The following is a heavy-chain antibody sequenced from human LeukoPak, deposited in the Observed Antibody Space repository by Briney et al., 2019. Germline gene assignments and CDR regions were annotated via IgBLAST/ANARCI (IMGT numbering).Heavy chain of an antibody. CDR3: ARRSGGMAVAGTVDY. CDR1: VGSISSSSYY. V-gene: IGHV4-39*01. D-gene: IGHD6-19*01. Sequence: SETLSLTCTVSVGSISSSSYYWGWIRQPPGKGLEWIGSVYDSGRTNYHPSLKSRVTISVDTCKNPFFLQLSYVTAADTAVYYCARRSGGMAVAGTVDYWGQGTLVTVSS. CDR2: VYDSGRT. J-gene: IGHJ4*02.